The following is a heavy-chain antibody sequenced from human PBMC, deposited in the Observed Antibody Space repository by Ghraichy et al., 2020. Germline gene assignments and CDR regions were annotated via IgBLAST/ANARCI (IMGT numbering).Heavy chain of an antibody. CDR3: ARGLAVVGVE. D-gene: IGHD2-8*02. V-gene: IGHV1-8*01. CDR2: LSPNSGHT. Sequence: ASVKVSCKASGYTFTSFDINWVRQATGQGLEWMGWLSPNSGHTYYAQKFQGRVAVTGGTSISTVYMELSSLTSEDTAVYYCARGLAVVGVEWGQGTLVTVSS. CDR1: GYTFTSFD. J-gene: IGHJ4*02.